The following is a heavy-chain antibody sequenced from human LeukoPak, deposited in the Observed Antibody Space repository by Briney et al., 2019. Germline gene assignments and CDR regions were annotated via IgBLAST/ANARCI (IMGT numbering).Heavy chain of an antibody. CDR3: ARDQHYYGSGSYYKFYYYYGMDV. CDR2: ISGSGGST. V-gene: IGHV3-23*01. D-gene: IGHD3-10*01. J-gene: IGHJ6*02. CDR1: GFTFSSYA. Sequence: GGSLRLSCAASGFTFSSYAMSWVRQAPGKGLEWVSAISGSGGSTYYADSVKGRFTISRDNSKNTLYLQMNSLRAEDTAVYYCARDQHYYGSGSYYKFYYYYGMDVWGQGTTVTVSS.